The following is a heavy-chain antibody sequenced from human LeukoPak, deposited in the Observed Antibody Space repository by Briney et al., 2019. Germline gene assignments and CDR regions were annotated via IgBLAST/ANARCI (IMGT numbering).Heavy chain of an antibody. J-gene: IGHJ5*02. CDR3: ARRVIMSAAGVPDTWLDP. CDR1: GGSISNYY. Sequence: SETLSLTCTVPGGSISNYYWDWIRQRPGKGLEWVGHISYSGGTKYNPSLQSRVTISIDTSKNQFSLNLSSVTAADTAVYYCARRVIMSAAGVPDTWLDPWGQGILVTVSS. CDR2: ISYSGGT. V-gene: IGHV4-59*08. D-gene: IGHD2-8*01.